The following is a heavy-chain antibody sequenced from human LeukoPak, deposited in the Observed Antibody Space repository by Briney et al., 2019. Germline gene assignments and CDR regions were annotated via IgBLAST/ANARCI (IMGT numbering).Heavy chain of an antibody. CDR3: TRGRGSLSALFDD. D-gene: IGHD3-10*01. CDR2: IYSGGNT. Sequence: GGSLRLSCAASGFTFSSYWMNWARKAPGKGLEWVSVIYSGGNTYYADSVKGRFTISRDNSENTLYLQMDSLRAEDTAVYYCTRGRGSLSALFDDWGQGTLVTVSS. J-gene: IGHJ4*02. V-gene: IGHV3-53*01. CDR1: GFTFSSYW.